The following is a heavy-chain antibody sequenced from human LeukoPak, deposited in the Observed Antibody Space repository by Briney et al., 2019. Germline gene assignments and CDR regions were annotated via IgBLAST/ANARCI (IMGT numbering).Heavy chain of an antibody. CDR2: IYYSGST. D-gene: IGHD6-19*01. CDR3: ARDSSGWYGGIQH. CDR1: GGSISSYY. V-gene: IGHV4-59*01. Sequence: PSETLSLTCTVSGGSISSYYWSWIRQPPGKGLEWIGYIYYSGSTNYNPSLKSRVTISVDTSKNQFSLKLGSVTAADTAVYYCARDSSGWYGGIQHWGQGTLVTVSS. J-gene: IGHJ1*01.